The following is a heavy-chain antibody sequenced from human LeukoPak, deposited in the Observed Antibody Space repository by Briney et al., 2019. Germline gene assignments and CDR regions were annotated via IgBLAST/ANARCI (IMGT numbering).Heavy chain of an antibody. CDR3: ARASPPSTRHYFDY. V-gene: IGHV4-59*01. J-gene: IGHJ4*02. CDR1: GGSITSYY. D-gene: IGHD1-26*01. Sequence: SETLSLTCTVSGGSITSYYWNWIRQPPGKGLEWIGYIYYSGSTNYNPSLKSRVTMSVDTSKNRFSLKLSSVTAADTAVYYCARASPPSTRHYFDYWGQGTLVTVSS. CDR2: IYYSGST.